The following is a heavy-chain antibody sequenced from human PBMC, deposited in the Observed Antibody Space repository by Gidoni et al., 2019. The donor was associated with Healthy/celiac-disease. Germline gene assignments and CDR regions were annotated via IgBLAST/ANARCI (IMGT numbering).Heavy chain of an antibody. Sequence: QVQLQESGPGLVKPSQTLSLTCTVSGGSISSGDYYWSWIRQPPGTGLEWIGYIYYSGSTYYNPSLKSRVTISVDTSKNQFSLKLSSVTAADTAVYYCARVRRYFDWSPGAFDIWGQGTMVTVSS. CDR1: GGSISSGDYY. J-gene: IGHJ3*02. V-gene: IGHV4-30-4*01. CDR3: ARVRRYFDWSPGAFDI. D-gene: IGHD3-9*01. CDR2: IYYSGST.